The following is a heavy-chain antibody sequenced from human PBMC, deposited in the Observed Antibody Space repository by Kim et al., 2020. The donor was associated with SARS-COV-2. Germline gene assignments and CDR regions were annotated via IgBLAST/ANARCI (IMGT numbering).Heavy chain of an antibody. CDR1: GDSFSGYY. J-gene: IGHJ4*03. CDR2: VLNTGRT. Sequence: SETLSLTCTVSGDSFSGYYWTWIRQPPGKGLQWIGYVLNTGRTDYNLSLESRVTISLDTSKNQFSLRLRSVTAADTAVYYCARDRKGDGYADFDSWGQGT. D-gene: IGHD5-18*01. CDR3: ARDRKGDGYADFDS. V-gene: IGHV4-59*01.